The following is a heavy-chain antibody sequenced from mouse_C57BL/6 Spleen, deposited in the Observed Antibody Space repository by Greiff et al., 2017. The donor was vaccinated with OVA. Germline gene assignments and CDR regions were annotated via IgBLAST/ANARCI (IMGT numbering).Heavy chain of an antibody. J-gene: IGHJ2*01. D-gene: IGHD1-1*01. CDR2: IYPRSGNT. Sequence: VQLQQSGAELARPGASVKLSCKASGYTFTSYGISWVKQRTGQGLEWIGEIYPRSGNTYYNEKFKGKATLTADTSSSTAYMELRSLTSEDSAVYFCARIHYGSSYHYFDYWGQGTTLTVSS. CDR3: ARIHYGSSYHYFDY. CDR1: GYTFTSYG. V-gene: IGHV1-81*01.